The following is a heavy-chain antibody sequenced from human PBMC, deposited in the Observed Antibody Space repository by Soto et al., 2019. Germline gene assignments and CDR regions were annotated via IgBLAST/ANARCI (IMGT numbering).Heavy chain of an antibody. J-gene: IGHJ6*02. CDR1: GGSFSGYY. CDR3: ARGDFWSGYYRYYYGMDV. CDR2: INHSGST. V-gene: IGHV4-34*01. D-gene: IGHD3-3*01. Sequence: SETLSLTCAVYGGSFSGYYWSWIRQPPGKGLEWIGEINHSGSTNYNPSLKSRVTISVDTSKNKFSLKLSSVTAADTAVYYCARGDFWSGYYRYYYGMDVWGQGTTVTVYS.